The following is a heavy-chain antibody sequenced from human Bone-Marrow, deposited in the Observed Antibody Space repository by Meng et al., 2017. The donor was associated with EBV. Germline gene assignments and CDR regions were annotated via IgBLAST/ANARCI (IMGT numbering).Heavy chain of an antibody. Sequence: EVQLLESGGGLVQPXGSLSLSCAASGFTFSSYAMSWVRQAPGKGLEWVSAISGSGGSTYYADSVKGRFTISRDNSKNTLYLQMNSLRAEDTAVYYCAKDITMIVVVIDYWGQGTLVTVSS. J-gene: IGHJ4*02. CDR3: AKDITMIVVVIDY. CDR2: ISGSGGST. D-gene: IGHD3-22*01. V-gene: IGHV3-23*01. CDR1: GFTFSSYA.